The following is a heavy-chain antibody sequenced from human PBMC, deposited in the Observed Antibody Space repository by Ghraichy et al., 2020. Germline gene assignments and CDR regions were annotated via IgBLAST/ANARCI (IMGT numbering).Heavy chain of an antibody. CDR1: GGSLSSYY. V-gene: IGHV4-4*09. D-gene: IGHD6-13*01. Sequence: SETLSLTCTVSGGSLSSYYWRWIRQPPGKGLEWIGYIYSSGSTNYNASLKSRVTISVDTSKNQFSLKLSSVTAADTAVYYCARHRRAAGMVYFDYWGQGTLVTVSS. CDR2: IYSSGST. CDR3: ARHRRAAGMVYFDY. J-gene: IGHJ4*02.